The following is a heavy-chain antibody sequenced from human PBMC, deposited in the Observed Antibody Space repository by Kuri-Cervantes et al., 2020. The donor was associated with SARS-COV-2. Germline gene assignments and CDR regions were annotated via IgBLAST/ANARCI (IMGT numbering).Heavy chain of an antibody. Sequence: ASVKVSCKASGDTFSSYDINWVRQATGQGLEWMGWISHYSGNTDYAQRVQDRVILTRDTSTSTVYMELRSLTSDDTAVYYCARGDFTAGFYWGQGTQVTVSS. CDR3: ARGDFTAGFY. CDR1: GDTFSSYD. D-gene: IGHD2-15*01. V-gene: IGHV1-18*01. J-gene: IGHJ4*02. CDR2: ISHYSGNT.